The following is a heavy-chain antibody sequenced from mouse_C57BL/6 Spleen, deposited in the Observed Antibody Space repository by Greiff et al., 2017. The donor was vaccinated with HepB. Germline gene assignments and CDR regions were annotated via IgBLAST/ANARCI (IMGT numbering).Heavy chain of an antibody. V-gene: IGHV1-69*01. J-gene: IGHJ4*01. D-gene: IGHD1-1*01. Sequence: QVQLQQPGAELVMPGASVKLSCKASGYTFTSYWMHWVKQRPGQGLEWIGEIDPSDSYTNYNQKFKGKSTLTVDKSSSTAYMQLSSLTYEDSAVYYCASARILRNYYAMDYWGQGTSVTVSS. CDR1: GYTFTSYW. CDR2: IDPSDSYT. CDR3: ASARILRNYYAMDY.